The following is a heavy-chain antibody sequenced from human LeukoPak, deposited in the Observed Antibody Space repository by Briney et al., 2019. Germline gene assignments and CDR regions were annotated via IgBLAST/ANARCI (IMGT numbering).Heavy chain of an antibody. CDR2: IGGSGDKT. J-gene: IGHJ4*02. D-gene: IGHD6-19*01. CDR3: VRRGDASSGWGDHDF. V-gene: IGHV3-23*01. CDR1: GFTFNRNA. Sequence: GGSLRLSCAASGFTFNRNAISWVRRAPGRGLEWVSKIGGSGDKTFYADSVKGRLNISRDNSKNKVHLQMNSQTGEDKALYYCVRRGDASSGWGDHDFWGQGALVTVSS.